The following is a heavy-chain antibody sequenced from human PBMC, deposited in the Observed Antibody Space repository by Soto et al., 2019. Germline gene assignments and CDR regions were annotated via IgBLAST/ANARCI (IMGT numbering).Heavy chain of an antibody. CDR1: GYAFTTYG. Sequence: QVHLVQSGAEVKKPGASVKVSCKGSGYAFTTYGITWVRQAPGQGLEWMGWISAHNGNTNYAQKRQGRVTVTRDTSTSTAYMELRILRSEETAVYYCARGRYGEYWGQGALVTVSS. CDR2: ISAHNGNT. V-gene: IGHV1-18*01. J-gene: IGHJ4*02. CDR3: ARGRYGEY. D-gene: IGHD3-10*01.